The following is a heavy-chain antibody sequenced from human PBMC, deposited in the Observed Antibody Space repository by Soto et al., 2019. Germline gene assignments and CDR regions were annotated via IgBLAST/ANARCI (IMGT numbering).Heavy chain of an antibody. Sequence: QVQLQESGPGLVKPSQTLSLTCTVSGGSISSGGYYWSWIRQHPGKGLEWIGYIYYSGSTYYNPSRQSRVTISVDTSKNQFSLKLSSLTAAETAVYYCAGIYSGSPGGTLRYWGQGTLVTVSS. CDR1: GGSISSGGYY. D-gene: IGHD1-26*01. V-gene: IGHV4-31*03. CDR2: IYYSGST. J-gene: IGHJ4*02. CDR3: AGIYSGSPGGTLRY.